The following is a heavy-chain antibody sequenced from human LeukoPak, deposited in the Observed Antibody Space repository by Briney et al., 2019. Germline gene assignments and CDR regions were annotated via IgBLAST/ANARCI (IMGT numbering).Heavy chain of an antibody. Sequence: PGGSLRLSCAASGFTFSSYWMSWVRQAPGKGLEWVAAISGGGGSTYYADSVKGRFTISRDNSKNTLYLQMNSLRVEDPAVYYCAKIYDYDYGWGSYRHNYFDYWGQGTLVTVSS. V-gene: IGHV3-23*01. CDR3: AKIYDYDYGWGSYRHNYFDY. D-gene: IGHD3-16*02. J-gene: IGHJ4*02. CDR2: ISGGGGST. CDR1: GFTFSSYW.